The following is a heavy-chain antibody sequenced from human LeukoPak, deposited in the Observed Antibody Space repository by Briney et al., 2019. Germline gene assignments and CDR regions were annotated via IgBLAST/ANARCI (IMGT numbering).Heavy chain of an antibody. J-gene: IGHJ6*02. V-gene: IGHV1-69*04. D-gene: IGHD6-6*01. Sequence: ASVKVSCKASGGTFSSYAISWVRQAPGQGLEWMGRIIPIFGIANYAQKFQGRVTITADKSTSTAYMELSSLRSEDTAVYYCARLHSSSSQGYYYYYYGMDVWGQGTTVTVSS. CDR2: IIPIFGIA. CDR3: ARLHSSSSQGYYYYYYGMDV. CDR1: GGTFSSYA.